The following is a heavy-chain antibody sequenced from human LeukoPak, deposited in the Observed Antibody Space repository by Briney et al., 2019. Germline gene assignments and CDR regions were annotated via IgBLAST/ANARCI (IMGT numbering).Heavy chain of an antibody. J-gene: IGHJ4*02. V-gene: IGHV3-21*01. CDR3: ASGFLEWLWAFDY. CDR2: ISSSSSSYI. D-gene: IGHD3-3*01. Sequence: PGGALRLSCAASGFPFSSYSMNWVRPASGEGLEWGSSISSSSSSYIYYADSVKGRFTISRDNAKNSLYLQMNSLRAEDTAVYYCASGFLEWLWAFDYWGQGTLVTVSS. CDR1: GFPFSSYS.